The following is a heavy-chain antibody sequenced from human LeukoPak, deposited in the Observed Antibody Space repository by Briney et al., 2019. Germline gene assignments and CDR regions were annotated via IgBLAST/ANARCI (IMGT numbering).Heavy chain of an antibody. D-gene: IGHD6-6*01. CDR1: GFTFSSYS. J-gene: IGHJ3*02. CDR3: AKEFMVEQLVFRVCAFDI. Sequence: GGSLRLSCAASGFTFSSYSMNWVRQAPGEGLEWVSYISSSSSIMYYSDSVKGRFTISRDNAKNSLYLQMNSLRAEDTAVYYCAKEFMVEQLVFRVCAFDIWGQGTTVTVFS. V-gene: IGHV3-48*04. CDR2: ISSSSSIM.